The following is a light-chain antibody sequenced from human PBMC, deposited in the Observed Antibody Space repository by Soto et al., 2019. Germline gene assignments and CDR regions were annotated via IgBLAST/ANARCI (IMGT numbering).Light chain of an antibody. J-gene: IGKJ4*01. Sequence: DIQMTQSPSSLSASVGDRVTITCRASQSISSYLNWYQQKPGKAPKLLIYAASSLQSGVPSRFSGSGSRTDFTLTISSLQPEEFATYYCQQSYSTARTVGGETKVEIK. CDR1: QSISSY. V-gene: IGKV1-39*01. CDR3: QQSYSTART. CDR2: AAS.